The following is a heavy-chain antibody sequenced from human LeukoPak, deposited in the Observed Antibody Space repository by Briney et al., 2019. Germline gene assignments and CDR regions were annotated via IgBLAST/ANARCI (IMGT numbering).Heavy chain of an antibody. Sequence: ASVKVSCKVSGYTLTELSMHWVRQAPGKGLEWMGGSDPEDGETIYAQKFQGRVTMTEDTSTDTAYMELSSLRSEDTAVYYCATDLSYDNKGDYDYWGQGTLVTVSS. CDR3: ATDLSYDNKGDYDY. D-gene: IGHD5-12*01. J-gene: IGHJ4*02. V-gene: IGHV1-24*01. CDR1: GYTLTELS. CDR2: SDPEDGET.